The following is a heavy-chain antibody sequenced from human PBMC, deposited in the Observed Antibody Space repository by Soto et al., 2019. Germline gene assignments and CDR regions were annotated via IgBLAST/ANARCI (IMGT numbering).Heavy chain of an antibody. J-gene: IGHJ4*02. CDR1: GFTFSSYG. Sequence: QVQLVESGGGVVQPGRSLRLSCAASGFTFSSYGMHWVRQAPGKGLEWVAVISYDGSNKYYADSVKGRFTISRDNSKNTLYLQMNSLRAEDTAVYYCAKPPSAIFGVVFPGGDYYFDYWGQGTLVTVSS. CDR2: ISYDGSNK. CDR3: AKPPSAIFGVVFPGGDYYFDY. V-gene: IGHV3-30*18. D-gene: IGHD3-3*01.